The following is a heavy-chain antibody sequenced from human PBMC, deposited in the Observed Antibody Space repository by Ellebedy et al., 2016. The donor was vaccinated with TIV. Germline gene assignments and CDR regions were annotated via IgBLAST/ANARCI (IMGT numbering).Heavy chain of an antibody. Sequence: GGSLRLXXAVSGFTFSRNVMNWVRQAPGKGLEWVSVIYSAGSTMYADSVKGRFTISRDNSKNTLYLQMNSLRAEDTAVYYCARDSPLDYDFWGVWGKGTTVIVSS. CDR2: IYSAGST. CDR3: ARDSPLDYDFWGV. J-gene: IGHJ6*04. V-gene: IGHV3-53*01. CDR1: GFTFSRNV. D-gene: IGHD3-3*01.